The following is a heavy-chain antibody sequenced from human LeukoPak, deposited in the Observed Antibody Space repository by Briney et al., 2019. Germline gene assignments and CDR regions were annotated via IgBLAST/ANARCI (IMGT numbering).Heavy chain of an antibody. J-gene: IGHJ6*04. CDR3: ARDYYDFSMDV. CDR2: ISYDGSNK. Sequence: GGSLRLSCAASGFTFSSYAMHWVRQAPGKGLEWVAVISYDGSNKYYADSVKGRFTISRDNSKNTLYLQMNSLRAEDTAVYYCARDYYDFSMDVWGKGTTVTVSS. V-gene: IGHV3-30*01. D-gene: IGHD3-22*01. CDR1: GFTFSSYA.